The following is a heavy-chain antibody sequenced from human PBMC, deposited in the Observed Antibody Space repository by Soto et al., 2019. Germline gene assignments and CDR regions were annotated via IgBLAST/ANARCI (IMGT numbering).Heavy chain of an antibody. CDR1: GYSFTNYY. Sequence: QVQLVQSGAEVKKPGASVKVSCKASGYSFTNYYMHWVRQAPGQGLEWMGVIDPNGGRTTYEQKFQGRVTVTRDTCTSTVYMELSILRSEDTALYYCYRDLPSSGTDYWGQGTLVTASS. D-gene: IGHD6-13*01. CDR2: IDPNGGRT. J-gene: IGHJ4*02. CDR3: YRDLPSSGTDY. V-gene: IGHV1-46*03.